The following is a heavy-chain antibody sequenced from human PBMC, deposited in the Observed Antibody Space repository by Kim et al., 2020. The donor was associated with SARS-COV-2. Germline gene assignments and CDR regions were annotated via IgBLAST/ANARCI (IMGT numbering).Heavy chain of an antibody. CDR2: IYYSGST. V-gene: IGHV4-39*01. CDR3: ARHDVDLIYYDSSGYYKPIYAFDI. Sequence: SETLSLTCTVSGGSISSSSYHWGWIRQPPGKGLEWIGSIYYSGSTYYNPSLKSRVTISVDTSKNQFSLKLSSVTAADTAVYYCARHDVDLIYYDSSGYYKPIYAFDIWGQGTMVTVSS. D-gene: IGHD3-22*01. J-gene: IGHJ3*02. CDR1: GGSISSSSYH.